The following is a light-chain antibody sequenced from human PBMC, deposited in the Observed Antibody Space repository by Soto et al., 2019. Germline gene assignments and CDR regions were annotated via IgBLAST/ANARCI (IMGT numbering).Light chain of an antibody. V-gene: IGLV2-23*01. CDR1: SSDVGSYNL. CDR3: CSYAGRSNWV. CDR2: EGS. Sequence: QYALTQPASVSGSPGQSITISCTGTSSDVGSYNLVSWYQQHPGKAPKLMIYEGSKRPSGVDNRFSGSKSGNTASLTISGLEAEDEADYYCCSYAGRSNWVFGGGTKLTVL. J-gene: IGLJ3*02.